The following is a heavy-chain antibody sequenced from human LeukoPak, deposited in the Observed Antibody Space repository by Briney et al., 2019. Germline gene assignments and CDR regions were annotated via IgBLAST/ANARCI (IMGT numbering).Heavy chain of an antibody. V-gene: IGHV3-21*01. Sequence: PGGSLRLSCATSGFTFSSYSMNWVRQDPGKGQEWVSFISTSSSYIYYADSVKGRLTTSRDNAKNSLYLQMNSLRAEDTAVYYCARQNWNDGNYYMDVWGKGTTVTISS. CDR3: ARQNWNDGNYYMDV. CDR1: GFTFSSYS. CDR2: ISTSSSYI. D-gene: IGHD1-1*01. J-gene: IGHJ6*03.